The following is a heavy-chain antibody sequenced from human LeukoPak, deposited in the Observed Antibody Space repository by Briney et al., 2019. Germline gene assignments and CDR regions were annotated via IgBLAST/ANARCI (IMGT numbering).Heavy chain of an antibody. CDR2: INPNSGGT. Sequence: ASVKVSCKASGYTFTGYYMHWVRQAPGQGLEWMGWINPNSGGTNYAQKFQGRVTTTRDTSISTAYMELSRLRSDDTAVYYCASDIVVVPAAMDDYWGQGTLVTVSS. CDR3: ASDIVVVPAAMDDY. CDR1: GYTFTGYY. J-gene: IGHJ4*02. V-gene: IGHV1-2*02. D-gene: IGHD2-2*01.